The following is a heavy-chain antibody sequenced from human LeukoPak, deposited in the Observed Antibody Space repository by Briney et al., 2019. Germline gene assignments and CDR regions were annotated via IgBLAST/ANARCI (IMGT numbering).Heavy chain of an antibody. CDR2: INSDGSST. CDR1: GFTFRTYW. V-gene: IGHV3-74*01. CDR3: AKVAAAGTKYYYYYYMDV. Sequence: GGSLRLSCAASGFTFRTYWMHWVRQAPGKGLVWVSRINSDGSSTSYADSVKGRFTISRDNSKNTLYLQMNSLRAEDTAVYYCAKVAAAGTKYYYYYYMDVWGKGTTVTISS. J-gene: IGHJ6*03. D-gene: IGHD6-13*01.